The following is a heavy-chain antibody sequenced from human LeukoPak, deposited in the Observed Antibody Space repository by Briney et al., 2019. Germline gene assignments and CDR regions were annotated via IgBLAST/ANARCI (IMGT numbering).Heavy chain of an antibody. V-gene: IGHV3-23*01. D-gene: IGHD1-26*01. J-gene: IGHJ4*02. Sequence: PGGSLRLSCAASGFTFSSYAMSWVRQAPGKGLEWVSAISGSGGSTYYADSVKGRFTISRDNSKNTLYLQMNSLRAEDTAVYYCARNSGSRTRLSDYWGQGTLVTVSS. CDR3: ARNSGSRTRLSDY. CDR2: ISGSGGST. CDR1: GFTFSSYA.